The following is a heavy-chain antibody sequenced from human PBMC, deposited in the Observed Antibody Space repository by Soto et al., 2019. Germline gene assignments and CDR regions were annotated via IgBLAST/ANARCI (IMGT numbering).Heavy chain of an antibody. V-gene: IGHV3-30*18. J-gene: IGHJ6*02. CDR2: ISYDGSNK. CDR1: GFTFSSYG. CDR3: AKDIAVAGIQYYYYYYGMDV. D-gene: IGHD6-19*01. Sequence: GGSLRLSCAASGFTFSSYGMHWVRQAPGKGLEWVAVISYDGSNKYYADSVKGRFTISRDNSKNTLYLQMNSLRAEDTAVYYCAKDIAVAGIQYYYYYYGMDVWGQGTTVTVSS.